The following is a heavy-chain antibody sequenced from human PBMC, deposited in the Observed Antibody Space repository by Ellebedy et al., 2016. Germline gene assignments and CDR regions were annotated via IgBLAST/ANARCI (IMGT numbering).Heavy chain of an antibody. CDR2: IVFSGTAA. CDR3: ARAWGYDSSGYEVDF. CDR1: GFTFNVAG. Sequence: GGSLRLXXAASGFTFNVAGMTWVRQAPGKGLEWVATIVFSGTAAYYSDSAKGRFTISRDNAKNSLYLQMNSLRAEDTAVYYCARAWGYDSSGYEVDFWGQGTLVTVSS. V-gene: IGHV3-21*04. J-gene: IGHJ4*02. D-gene: IGHD3-22*01.